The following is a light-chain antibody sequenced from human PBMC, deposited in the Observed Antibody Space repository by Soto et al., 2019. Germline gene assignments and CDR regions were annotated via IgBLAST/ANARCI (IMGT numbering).Light chain of an antibody. Sequence: EVVMTQSPATVSVSPGEGVTLSCRASQTISNDLAWHQQKPGQAPRLLIYGASTRATGVRARFSRGESGTEFAHTISSLQSEDFAVFYCQQNNRRPPVSFGGGTKVVIK. V-gene: IGKV3-15*01. J-gene: IGKJ4*01. CDR2: GAS. CDR1: QTISND. CDR3: QQNNRRPPVS.